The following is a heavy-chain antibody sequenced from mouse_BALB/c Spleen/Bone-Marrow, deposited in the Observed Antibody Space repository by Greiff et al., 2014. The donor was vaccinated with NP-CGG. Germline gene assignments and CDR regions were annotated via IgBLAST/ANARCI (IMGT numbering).Heavy chain of an antibody. J-gene: IGHJ2*01. D-gene: IGHD4-1*01. CDR2: IFPSETYT. Sequence: VKLVESGAELVRLGASVKLSCKASGYTFTSYWINWVKQRPGQGLEWIGNIFPSETYTNYNQKFKDKATLTVDKSSSTAYMQLSSPTSEDSAVYYCTRDNWDYWGQGTTLTVSS. CDR1: GYTFTSYW. CDR3: TRDNWDY. V-gene: IGHV1-69*02.